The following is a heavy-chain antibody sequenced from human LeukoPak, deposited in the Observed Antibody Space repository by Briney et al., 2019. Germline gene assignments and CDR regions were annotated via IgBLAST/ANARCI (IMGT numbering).Heavy chain of an antibody. Sequence: SETLSLTFTVSDGFISSSSYYWGWIRQPPGKGLEWIGSIFYSGTTHYNPSLQSRVTISVDTFKNQFFLNQTSVTAADTAVYYCARGKRLGGYYYDNWGQGTRVTVSS. V-gene: IGHV4-39*07. CDR1: DGFISSSSYY. J-gene: IGHJ4*02. D-gene: IGHD3-22*01. CDR3: ARGKRLGGYYYDN. CDR2: IFYSGTT.